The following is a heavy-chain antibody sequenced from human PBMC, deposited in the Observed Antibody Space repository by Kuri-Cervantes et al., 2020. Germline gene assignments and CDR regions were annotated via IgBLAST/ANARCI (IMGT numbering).Heavy chain of an antibody. D-gene: IGHD3-10*01. CDR1: GYTFTDYY. Sequence: ASVKVSCKASGYTFTDYYIHWVRQAPGQGLEWMGWINPNSGGTNFAQKFQGRVTMTRERSISTVYMELSRLRSDDSAIFYCARVIGRGFGDFFAYWGQGTLVTVSS. J-gene: IGHJ4*02. CDR2: INPNSGGT. V-gene: IGHV1-2*02. CDR3: ARVIGRGFGDFFAY.